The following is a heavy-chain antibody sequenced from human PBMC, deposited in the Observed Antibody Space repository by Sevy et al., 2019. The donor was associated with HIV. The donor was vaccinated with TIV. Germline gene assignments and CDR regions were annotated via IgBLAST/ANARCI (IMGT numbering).Heavy chain of an antibody. Sequence: GGSLRLSCAASGFTFSSFGMHWVRQAPGKGLEWVAVIGYDGSNKYYADSVKGRFTISRDNSKNTLYLQMNSLRAEDTAVYYCASGGLYDSSGYYYVSAFDIWGQGTMVTVSS. J-gene: IGHJ3*02. CDR2: IGYDGSNK. CDR3: ASGGLYDSSGYYYVSAFDI. CDR1: GFTFSSFG. V-gene: IGHV3-33*01. D-gene: IGHD3-22*01.